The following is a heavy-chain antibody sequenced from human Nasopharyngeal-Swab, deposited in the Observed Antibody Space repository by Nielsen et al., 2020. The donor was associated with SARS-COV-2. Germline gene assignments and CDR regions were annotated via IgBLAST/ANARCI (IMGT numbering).Heavy chain of an antibody. CDR3: ARAPNYILYYFDY. D-gene: IGHD3-10*01. J-gene: IGHJ4*02. CDR1: GGSISSYY. CDR2: IYYSGST. V-gene: IGHV4-59*01. Sequence: SETLSLTCTVSGGSISSYYWCWIRQPPGKGLEWIGYIYYSGSTNYNPSLKSRVTISVDTSKNQLSLKLSSVTAADTAVYYCARAPNYILYYFDYWGQGTLVTVSS.